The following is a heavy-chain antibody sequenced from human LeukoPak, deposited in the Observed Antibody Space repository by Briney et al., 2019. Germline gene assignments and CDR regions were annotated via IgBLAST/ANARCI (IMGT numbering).Heavy chain of an antibody. D-gene: IGHD1-14*01. CDR3: ARGPRNDP. V-gene: IGHV1-8*01. Sequence: ASVKVSCKTSGYPFTTYEINWVRQAAGQGLEWMGWVHPDTGYADYAQKFQGRVAMTSDTSISTAYMELSSLRSDDTAVYFCARGPRNDPWGQGTLVTVSS. J-gene: IGHJ5*02. CDR1: GYPFTTYE. CDR2: VHPDTGYA.